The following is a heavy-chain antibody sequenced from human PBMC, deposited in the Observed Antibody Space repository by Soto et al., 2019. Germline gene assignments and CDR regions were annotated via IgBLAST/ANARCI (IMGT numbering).Heavy chain of an antibody. D-gene: IGHD3-3*01. CDR3: ARGASLDYSFWDNPRGDWFES. Sequence: QVQLVQSGAELKKPGASVRVSCKASGYTFTYYDINWVRQAAGQGLEWMGWMNPNTGVTKTDYLVKFEGRLTMTRDISIGTAYLEIHNLRSEDTAVYYCARGASLDYSFWDNPRGDWFESWGDGTLVTVSS. CDR2: MNPNTGVTKT. CDR1: GYTFTYYD. J-gene: IGHJ5*01. V-gene: IGHV1-8*02.